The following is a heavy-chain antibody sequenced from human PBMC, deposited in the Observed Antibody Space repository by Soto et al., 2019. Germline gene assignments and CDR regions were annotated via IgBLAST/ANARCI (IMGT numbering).Heavy chain of an antibody. V-gene: IGHV1-46*01. CDR1: GYTFTSYY. CDR2: INPSGGST. CDR3: ARVVSYYYGMDV. Sequence: ASVKVSCKASGYTFTSYYMHWVRQAPGQGLEWMGIINPSGGSTSYAQKFQGRVTMTTDTSTSTAYMELRSLRSDDTAVYYCARVVSYYYGMDVWGQGTTVTVSS. J-gene: IGHJ6*02.